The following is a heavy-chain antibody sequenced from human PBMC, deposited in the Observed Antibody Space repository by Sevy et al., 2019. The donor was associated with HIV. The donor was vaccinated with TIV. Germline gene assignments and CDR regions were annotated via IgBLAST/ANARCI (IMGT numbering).Heavy chain of an antibody. V-gene: IGHV3-30*02. D-gene: IGHD6-19*01. J-gene: IGHJ6*02. CDR3: AKDYSTGWYGYYYGMDV. CDR1: GFIFSSFG. CDR2: IHYKGSDK. Sequence: GGSLRLSCAASGFIFSSFGMHWVRQAPGKGLEWVAFIHYKGSDKYYADAVKDRYTISRDNSKNTVYLQMSSLRAEDTAVYYCAKDYSTGWYGYYYGMDVRGQGTTVTVSS.